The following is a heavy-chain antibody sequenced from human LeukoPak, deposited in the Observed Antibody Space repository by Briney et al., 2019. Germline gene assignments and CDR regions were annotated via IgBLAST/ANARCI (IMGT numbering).Heavy chain of an antibody. Sequence: GGSLRLSCAASGFTFSNYRMNWVRQAPGKGLEWISSISSGSTYIYYADSVKGRFTISRDNSKNTLYLQMNSLRAEDTAVYYCARDRGTTSSAGYYFDTWGQGALVTVSS. J-gene: IGHJ4*02. CDR1: GFTFSNYR. CDR2: ISSGSTYI. V-gene: IGHV3-21*04. CDR3: ARDRGTTSSAGYYFDT. D-gene: IGHD6-6*01.